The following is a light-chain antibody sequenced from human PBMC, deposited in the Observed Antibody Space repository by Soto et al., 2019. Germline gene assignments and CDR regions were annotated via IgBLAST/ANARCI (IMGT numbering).Light chain of an antibody. V-gene: IGKV3-15*01. CDR2: GSS. J-gene: IGKJ5*01. CDR3: QQHNNWPPIT. Sequence: EIVMTPSPASLSVSPPQRFNLSGSASQSVSNNLVWYQQKPGQAPRLLMYGSSIRATGIPARFSGSGSGTEFTLTISSLQSEDFAVYYCQQHNNWPPITFGQGTRLEI. CDR1: QSVSNN.